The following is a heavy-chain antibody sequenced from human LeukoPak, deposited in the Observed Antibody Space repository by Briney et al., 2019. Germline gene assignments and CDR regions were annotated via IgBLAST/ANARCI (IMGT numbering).Heavy chain of an antibody. CDR2: INHSGST. D-gene: IGHD6-19*01. V-gene: IGHV4-34*01. Sequence: SETLPLTCAVYGGSFSGYYWSWIRQPPGKGLEWIGEINHSGSTNYNPSLKSRVTISVDTSKNQFSLKLSSVTAADTAVYYCARRGRSSSGWFDYWGQGTLVTVSS. J-gene: IGHJ4*02. CDR1: GGSFSGYY. CDR3: ARRGRSSSGWFDY.